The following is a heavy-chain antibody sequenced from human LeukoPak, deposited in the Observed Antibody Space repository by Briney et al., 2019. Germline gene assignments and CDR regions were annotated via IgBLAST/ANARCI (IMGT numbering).Heavy chain of an antibody. CDR2: IRYDGSNK. V-gene: IGHV3-30*02. CDR3: AKDGQRYQLLHSGNYFDY. D-gene: IGHD2-2*01. Sequence: QTGGSLRLSCAASGFTFSSYGMHWVRQAPGKGLEWVAFIRYDGSNKYYADSVKGRFTISRGNSKNTLYLQMNSLRAEDTAVYHCAKDGQRYQLLHSGNYFDYWGQGTLVTVSS. CDR1: GFTFSSYG. J-gene: IGHJ4*02.